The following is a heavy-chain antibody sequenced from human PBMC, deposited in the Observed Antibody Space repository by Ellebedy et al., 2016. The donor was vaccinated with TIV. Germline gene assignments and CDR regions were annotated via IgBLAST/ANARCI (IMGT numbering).Heavy chain of an antibody. CDR2: NYESGSA. CDR3: TRQSIVAAGAFEI. J-gene: IGHJ3*02. CDR1: GGAISSYY. D-gene: IGHD2-21*01. Sequence: MPSETLSLTCTVSGGAISSYYWSWIRQPPGRGLGWIGYNYESGSAYYNPSLKSRVTISVYTSKTQLSLKLRSVTAADTAVYYCTRQSIVAAGAFEIWGQGTMVTVSS. V-gene: IGHV4-59*08.